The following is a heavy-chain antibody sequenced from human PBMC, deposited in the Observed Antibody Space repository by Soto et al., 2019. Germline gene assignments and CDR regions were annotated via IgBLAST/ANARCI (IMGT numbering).Heavy chain of an antibody. V-gene: IGHV4-31*03. J-gene: IGHJ6*02. CDR1: GDSISRNGFF. CDR3: ARGTMLRGPGYYYAMDV. D-gene: IGHD3-10*01. CDR2: IYNSGSS. Sequence: TLSLTCTVSGDSISRNGFFWTWIRQHPGKGLEWIGYIYNSGSSYYNPSLKSRVIISVDTSKNHFSLNLTAVTAADTAGYYCARGTMLRGPGYYYAMDVWGQGTTVTVSS.